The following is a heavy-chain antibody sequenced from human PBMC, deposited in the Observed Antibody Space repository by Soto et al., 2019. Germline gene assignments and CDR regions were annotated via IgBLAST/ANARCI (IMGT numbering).Heavy chain of an antibody. CDR1: GGSISSYY. CDR2: IYYSGST. V-gene: IGHV4-59*01. Sequence: SETLSLTCTVSGGSISSYYWSWIRQPPGKGLEWIGYIYYSGSTNYNPSLKSRVTISVDTSKNQFSLKLSSVTAADTAVYYCARDKQIVVVPAATSSRDSNYYYYYYGMDVWGQGTTVTVSS. D-gene: IGHD2-2*01. CDR3: ARDKQIVVVPAATSSRDSNYYYYYYGMDV. J-gene: IGHJ6*02.